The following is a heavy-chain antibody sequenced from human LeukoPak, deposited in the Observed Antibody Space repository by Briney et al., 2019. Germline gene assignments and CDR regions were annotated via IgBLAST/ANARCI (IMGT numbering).Heavy chain of an antibody. CDR2: IYTSGST. J-gene: IGHJ4*02. Sequence: MSSETLSLTCTVSGGSISSYYWSWIRQPPGKGLEWIGYIYTSGSTNYNPSLKSRVTISVDTSKNQFSLKLSSVTAADTAVYYCARDIAAHGYWGQGTLVTVSS. CDR1: GGSISSYY. CDR3: ARDIAAHGY. D-gene: IGHD6-6*01. V-gene: IGHV4-4*09.